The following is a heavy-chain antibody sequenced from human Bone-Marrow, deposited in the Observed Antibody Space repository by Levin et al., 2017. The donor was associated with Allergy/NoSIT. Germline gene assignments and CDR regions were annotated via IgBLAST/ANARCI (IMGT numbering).Heavy chain of an antibody. Sequence: PGGSLRLSCAASGFTVSSNYMSWVRQAPGKGLEWVSVIYSGGSTYYADSVKGRFTISRDNSKNTLYLQMNSLRAEDTAVYYCAREVEGGDWYFDLWGRGTLVTVSS. CDR2: IYSGGST. J-gene: IGHJ2*01. D-gene: IGHD2-15*01. V-gene: IGHV3-53*01. CDR3: AREVEGGDWYFDL. CDR1: GFTVSSNY.